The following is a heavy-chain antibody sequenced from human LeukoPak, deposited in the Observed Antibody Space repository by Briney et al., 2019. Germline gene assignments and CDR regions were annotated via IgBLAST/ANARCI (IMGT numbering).Heavy chain of an antibody. Sequence: GGSLRLSCAASGFTFSTYSMNWVRQAPGKGLEWVSSISDVSTYIYYADSVKGRFTISRDNSKNTLYLQMNSLRAEDTAIYYCAKDDYYGSGSLPDSWGQGTLVTVSS. V-gene: IGHV3-21*04. CDR1: GFTFSTYS. D-gene: IGHD3-10*01. CDR3: AKDDYYGSGSLPDS. J-gene: IGHJ5*01. CDR2: ISDVSTYI.